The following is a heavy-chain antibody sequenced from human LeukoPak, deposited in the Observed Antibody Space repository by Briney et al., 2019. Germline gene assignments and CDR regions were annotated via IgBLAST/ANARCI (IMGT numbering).Heavy chain of an antibody. J-gene: IGHJ3*02. V-gene: IGHV3-53*01. CDR1: GFTVSSNY. CDR2: IYSGGST. Sequence: GGSLRLSCAASGFTVSSNYMSWVRQAPGKGLEWVSVIYSGGSTYYADSVKGRFTISRDNSKNTLYLQMNSLRAEDTAVYYCARGRYYDILIGPSYAFDIWGQGTMVTVSS. CDR3: ARGRYYDILIGPSYAFDI. D-gene: IGHD3-9*01.